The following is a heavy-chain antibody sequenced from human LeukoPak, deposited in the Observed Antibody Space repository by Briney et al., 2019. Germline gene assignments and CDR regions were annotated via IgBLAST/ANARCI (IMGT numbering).Heavy chain of an antibody. CDR3: AKGHSGYCTINNCYPPDD. J-gene: IGHJ4*02. CDR1: GFTFNNYG. CDR2: IRDDGGDK. V-gene: IGHV3-30*02. Sequence: GGSLRLSCAASGFTFNNYGMHWVRQAPGKGLEWVAFIRDDGGDKFYADSVKDRFTISRDSSKNTLYLQMNSLRAEDTALYYCAKGHSGYCTINNCYPPDDWGQGTLVTVSS. D-gene: IGHD2-2*01.